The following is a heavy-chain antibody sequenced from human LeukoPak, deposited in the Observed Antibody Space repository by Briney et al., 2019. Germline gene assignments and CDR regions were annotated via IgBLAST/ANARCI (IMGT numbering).Heavy chain of an antibody. CDR3: ARGKSSGYFDI. D-gene: IGHD3-22*01. J-gene: IGHJ3*02. CDR1: GGSISSYY. Sequence: SETLSLTCTVSGGSISSYYWSWIRQPPGKGLEWVGYIYYSGDSYYNPSLKSRVTISVDTSKNQFSLKLNSVTAADTAVYYCARGKSSGYFDIWGQGTMVSVSS. CDR2: IYYSGDS. V-gene: IGHV4-59*01.